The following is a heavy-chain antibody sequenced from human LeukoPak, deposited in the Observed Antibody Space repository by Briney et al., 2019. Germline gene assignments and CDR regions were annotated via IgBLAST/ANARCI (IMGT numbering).Heavy chain of an antibody. CDR1: GFMFSSYG. Sequence: GGSLRLSCAASGFMFSSYGMHWVRQAPGKGLEWVAVISYDGSNKYYADSVKGRFTISRDNSKSTLYLQMNSLRAEDTAVYYCARDPYLRYFDWLPVYYYYYGMDVWGQGTTVTVSS. J-gene: IGHJ6*02. CDR3: ARDPYLRYFDWLPVYYYYYGMDV. D-gene: IGHD3-9*01. CDR2: ISYDGSNK. V-gene: IGHV3-30*03.